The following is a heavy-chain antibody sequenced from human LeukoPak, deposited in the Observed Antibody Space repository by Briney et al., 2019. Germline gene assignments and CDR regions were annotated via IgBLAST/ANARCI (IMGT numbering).Heavy chain of an antibody. J-gene: IGHJ4*02. CDR2: IYHSESS. V-gene: IGHV4-38-2*01. Sequence: PSETLSLTCAVSGASISGPYYWGWIRQSPGKGPEWIGKIYHSESSYYNQSLKSRVTMSVDTSKNHFSLNVKSVTAADTAVYYCARVSDDEYGGNSGANYFDYWGRGTLVTVSS. CDR3: ARVSDDEYGGNSGANYFDY. CDR1: GASISGPYY. D-gene: IGHD4-23*01.